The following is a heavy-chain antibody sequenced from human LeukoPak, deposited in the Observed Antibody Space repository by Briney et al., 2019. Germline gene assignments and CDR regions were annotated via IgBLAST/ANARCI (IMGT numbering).Heavy chain of an antibody. V-gene: IGHV3-23*01. CDR2: ISGSGGST. CDR3: AKERGYNWNSYDY. D-gene: IGHD1-20*01. J-gene: IGHJ4*02. Sequence: GGSLRLSCAASGFTFSTYAMSWVRQAPGKGLEWVSAISGSGGSTYYADSVKGRFTISRDDSKNTLYLQMNSLRAEDTAVYYCAKERGYNWNSYDYWGQGTLVTVSS. CDR1: GFTFSTYA.